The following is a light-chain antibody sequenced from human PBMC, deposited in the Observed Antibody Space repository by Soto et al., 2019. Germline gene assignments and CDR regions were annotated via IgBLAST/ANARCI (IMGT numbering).Light chain of an antibody. J-gene: IGKJ1*01. V-gene: IGKV3-15*01. CDR3: QQYDNWPPWT. CDR1: QSVSTN. Sequence: ETVMTQSPATLSVSPGERATLSCRASQSVSTNLAWYQHKPGQAPRLLIYGASTRATGIPARFSGSGSGTEFTLTISSLQSEDFAVYYCQQYDNWPPWTFGQGTKVDI. CDR2: GAS.